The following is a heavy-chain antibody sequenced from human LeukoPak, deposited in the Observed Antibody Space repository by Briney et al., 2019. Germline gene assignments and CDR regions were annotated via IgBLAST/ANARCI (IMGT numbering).Heavy chain of an antibody. V-gene: IGHV4-61*02. CDR2: IYTSGST. J-gene: IGHJ4*02. CDR1: GGSISSGSYY. CDR3: ARDPYPGYCSGGSCGGY. D-gene: IGHD2-15*01. Sequence: SDTLSLTCTVSGGSISSGSYYWSWIRQPAGKGLEWIGRIYTSGSTNYNPSLKSRVTISVDTSKNQFSLKLSSVTAADTAVYYCARDPYPGYCSGGSCGGYWGQGTLVTVSS.